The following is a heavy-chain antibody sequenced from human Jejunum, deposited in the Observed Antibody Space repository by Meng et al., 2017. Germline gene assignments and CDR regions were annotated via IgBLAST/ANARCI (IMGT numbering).Heavy chain of an antibody. CDR1: GGSLKDFY. CDR3: ARALGAYGDSGFAY. V-gene: IGHV4-34*01. J-gene: IGHJ4*02. CDR2: ISHSGST. D-gene: IGHD4-17*01. Sequence: QGQVPQWGAGPFTPSETLSLTCAVSGGSLKDFYWNWIRQSPGKGLEWIGEISHSGSTNYNPSLKSRVTISVDRSQNQLSLKLTSVSGTDTAVYFCARALGAYGDSGFAYWGQGALVTVSS.